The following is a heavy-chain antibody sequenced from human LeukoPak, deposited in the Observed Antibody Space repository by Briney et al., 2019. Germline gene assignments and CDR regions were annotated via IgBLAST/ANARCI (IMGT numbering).Heavy chain of an antibody. Sequence: GGSLRLSCAASGFTFSSYWMSWVRQAPGKGLEWVANIKEDGSEKYYVDSVKGRFTISRDNAKNSLYLQMNSLRAEDTAVYSCVRDGPYGPDAFDIWGQGTMVTVSS. CDR1: GFTFSSYW. CDR3: VRDGPYGPDAFDI. V-gene: IGHV3-7*01. D-gene: IGHD4-17*01. CDR2: IKEDGSEK. J-gene: IGHJ3*02.